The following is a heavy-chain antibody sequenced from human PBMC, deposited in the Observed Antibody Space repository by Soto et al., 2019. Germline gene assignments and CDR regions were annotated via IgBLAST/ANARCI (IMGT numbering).Heavy chain of an antibody. V-gene: IGHV3-23*01. D-gene: IGHD6-13*01. CDR3: AREGDITAAFDY. J-gene: IGHJ4*02. CDR2: ISGSGGSP. Sequence: EVQVLESGGVLVQPGGSLRLSCVAPGLIFSNYAMSWVRQAPGKGLEWVSGISGSGGSPHYADSAKGRFTISRDNSKNMLFLQMNTLRAEDTAVYYCAREGDITAAFDYWGQGTLVTVSS. CDR1: GLIFSNYA.